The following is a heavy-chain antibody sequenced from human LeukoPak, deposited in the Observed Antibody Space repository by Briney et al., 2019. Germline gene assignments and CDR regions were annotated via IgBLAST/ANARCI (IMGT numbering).Heavy chain of an antibody. CDR2: IYPGDSDT. J-gene: IGHJ3*02. V-gene: IGHV5-51*01. CDR1: GSGFTSYW. CDR3: ATVTMVRGASDAFDI. Sequence: GASLKISSKGSGSGFTSYWIGWVRPVPGKGRGWRGIIYPGDSDTRYSPSFQGQVTMPADKSISTAYLQWSSLQASDTAMYYCATVTMVRGASDAFDIWGQGTMVTVSS. D-gene: IGHD3-10*01.